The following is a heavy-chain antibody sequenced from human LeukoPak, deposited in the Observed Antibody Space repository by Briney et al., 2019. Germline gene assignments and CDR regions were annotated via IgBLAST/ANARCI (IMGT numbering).Heavy chain of an antibody. CDR2: VYHSVST. V-gene: IGHV4-4*02. D-gene: IGHD5-24*01. CDR1: GGSISSSYW. Sequence: SGTLSLTCAVSGGSISSSYWWSWVRQPPGKGLEWIGEVYHSVSTNYYPSLKSRVTISIEKSKNQFSLKVISVTAADTAVYYCARARDGYNSWFDPWGQGTLVTVSS. CDR3: ARARDGYNSWFDP. J-gene: IGHJ5*02.